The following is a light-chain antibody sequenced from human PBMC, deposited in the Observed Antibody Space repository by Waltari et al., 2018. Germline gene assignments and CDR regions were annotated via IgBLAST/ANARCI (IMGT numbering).Light chain of an antibody. CDR1: QSLLHSNGAKY. CDR3: MPALEIPS. Sequence: DIVLTQSPRSLAVTPGEPASVSCRSSQSLLHSNGAKYLDWYLQKPGQSPQLLIYLGSNRASGVPDRFSGSGSGPSFTLKISRVATEDVGIYYCMPALEIPSFGGGTKVEIK. CDR2: LGS. V-gene: IGKV2-28*01. J-gene: IGKJ4*01.